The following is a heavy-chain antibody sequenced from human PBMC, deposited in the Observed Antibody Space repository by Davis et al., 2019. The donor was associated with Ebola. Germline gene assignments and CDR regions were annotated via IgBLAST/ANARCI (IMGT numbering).Heavy chain of an antibody. CDR2: INPHNGNT. Sequence: ASVKVSCKASGYTFTNYGITWVRQAPGQGLEWMGWINPHNGNTNYAQNVQGRVTMTEDTSTDTAYMELRSLRYEDTAVYYCAIGGTTGGFDYWGQGTLVIVSS. CDR1: GYTFTNYG. V-gene: IGHV1-18*04. J-gene: IGHJ4*02. D-gene: IGHD1-14*01. CDR3: AIGGTTGGFDY.